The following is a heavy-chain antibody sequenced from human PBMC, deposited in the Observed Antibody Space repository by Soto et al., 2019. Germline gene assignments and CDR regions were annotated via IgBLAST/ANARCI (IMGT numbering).Heavy chain of an antibody. V-gene: IGHV4-34*01. Sequence: SETLSLTCAVYGGSFSGYYWSWIRQPPGKGLEWIGEINHSGSTNYNPSLKSRVTISVDTSKNQFSLKLSSVTAADTAVYYCARGALKRNYYYYMDVRAKRTTVTVSS. D-gene: IGHD3-9*01. CDR1: GGSFSGYY. CDR2: INHSGST. CDR3: ARGALKRNYYYYMDV. J-gene: IGHJ6*03.